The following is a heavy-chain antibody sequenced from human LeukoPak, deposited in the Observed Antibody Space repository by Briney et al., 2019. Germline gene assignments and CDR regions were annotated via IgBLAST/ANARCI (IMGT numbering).Heavy chain of an antibody. D-gene: IGHD1-26*01. CDR3: AGDIDGSYSSY. CDR2: IIPILGIA. CDR1: GGTFSSYA. Sequence: ASVKVSCKASGGTFSSYAISWVRQAPGQGLEWMGRIIPILGIANYAQKFQGRVTITADKSTSTAYMELSSLRSEDTAVYYCAGDIDGSYSSYWGQGTLVIVSS. V-gene: IGHV1-69*04. J-gene: IGHJ4*02.